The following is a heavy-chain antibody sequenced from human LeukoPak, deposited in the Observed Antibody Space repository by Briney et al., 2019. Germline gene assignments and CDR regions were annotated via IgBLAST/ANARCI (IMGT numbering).Heavy chain of an antibody. D-gene: IGHD3-9*01. V-gene: IGHV1-2*02. Sequence: ASVKVSCKASGGTFSSYAISWVRQAPGQGLEWMGWINPNSGGTNYAQKFQGRVTMTRDTSISTAYMELSRLRSDDTAVYYCAAAFDWLFRFDYWGQGTLVTVSS. CDR2: INPNSGGT. J-gene: IGHJ4*02. CDR1: GGTFSSYA. CDR3: AAAFDWLFRFDY.